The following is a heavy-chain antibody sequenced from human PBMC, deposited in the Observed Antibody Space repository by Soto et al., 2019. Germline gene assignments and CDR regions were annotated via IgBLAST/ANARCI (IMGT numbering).Heavy chain of an antibody. V-gene: IGHV3-48*01. J-gene: IGHJ6*02. Sequence: GGSLRLSCAASGFTFSTYRMHWVRQAPGKGLEWVSYISSDSSNIAYADSVKGRFTISRDNAKNSEYLQMNSLRAEDTAVYYCATYFGSGTYFPDHYYYGMDVWGQGTTVTVSS. CDR3: ATYFGSGTYFPDHYYYGMDV. CDR2: ISSDSSNI. CDR1: GFTFSTYR. D-gene: IGHD3-10*01.